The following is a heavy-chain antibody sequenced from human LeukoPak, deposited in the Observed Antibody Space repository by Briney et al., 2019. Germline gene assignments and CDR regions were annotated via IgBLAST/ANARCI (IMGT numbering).Heavy chain of an antibody. V-gene: IGHV1-46*01. CDR1: GYTFTSYY. CDR3: AREGFPPKISDFWSGLGPYYYYGMDV. CDR2: INPSGGST. Sequence: ASVKVSCKASGYTFTSYYMHWVRQAPGQGLEWMGIINPSGGSTSYTQKFQGRVTMTRDTSTSTVYMELSSLRSEDTAVYYCAREGFPPKISDFWSGLGPYYYYGMDVWGQGTTVTVFS. D-gene: IGHD3-3*01. J-gene: IGHJ6*02.